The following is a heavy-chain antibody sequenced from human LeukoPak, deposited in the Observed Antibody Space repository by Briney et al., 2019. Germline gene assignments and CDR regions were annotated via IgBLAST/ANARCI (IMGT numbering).Heavy chain of an antibody. J-gene: IGHJ6*02. Sequence: PGGSLRLSCAASGFTFTDYSMSWIRQAPGKGLEWVSYISSGTSSIYYADSVKGRFTISRDNAKNSLYLQMNSLRAEDTAVYYCARENQVTIFGVVPQGPYYYYGMDVWGQGTTVTVSS. CDR3: ARENQVTIFGVVPQGPYYYYGMDV. D-gene: IGHD3-3*01. CDR2: ISSGTSSI. V-gene: IGHV3-11*04. CDR1: GFTFTDYS.